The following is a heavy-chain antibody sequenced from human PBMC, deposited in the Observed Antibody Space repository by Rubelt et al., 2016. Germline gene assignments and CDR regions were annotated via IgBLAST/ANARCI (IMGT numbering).Heavy chain of an antibody. CDR2: INQDESEK. Sequence: EVQLVESGGGLVQPGGSLRISCAASGFTFSAYWMSWVRQAPGKGLEWVANINQDESEKCYVDSVKGRFTISRENAKNSLYLQMISLRAEDTAVYYCAKDSTFDYWGQGTLVTVSS. CDR3: AKDSTFDY. CDR1: GFTFSAYW. D-gene: IGHD2-2*01. J-gene: IGHJ4*02. V-gene: IGHV3-7*01.